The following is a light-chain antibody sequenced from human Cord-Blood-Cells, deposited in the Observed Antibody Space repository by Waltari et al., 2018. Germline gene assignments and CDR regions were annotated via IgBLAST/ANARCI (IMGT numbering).Light chain of an antibody. Sequence: QTVVTQEPSLTVSPGGTVTLNCASSTGAVTSGYYPNWFQQKPGQAPRALIYSTSNKHPWTPARFSGSLLGGKAALTLSGVQPEDEAEYYCLLYYGGAQVFGGGTKLTVL. CDR2: STS. CDR3: LLYYGGAQV. CDR1: TGAVTSGYY. V-gene: IGLV7-43*01. J-gene: IGLJ3*02.